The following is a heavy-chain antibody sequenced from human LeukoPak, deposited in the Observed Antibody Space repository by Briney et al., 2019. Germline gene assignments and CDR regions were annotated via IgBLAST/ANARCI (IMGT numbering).Heavy chain of an antibody. CDR1: GYTFTGYY. Sequence: ASVKVSCKASGYTFTGYYMHWVRQAPGQGLEWMGRINPNSGGTNYAQKFQGRVTMTRDTSISTAYMELGRLRSDDTAVYYCARGGVGATTFGVYWGQGTLVTVSS. CDR3: ARGGVGATTFGVY. J-gene: IGHJ4*02. CDR2: INPNSGGT. V-gene: IGHV1-2*06. D-gene: IGHD1-26*01.